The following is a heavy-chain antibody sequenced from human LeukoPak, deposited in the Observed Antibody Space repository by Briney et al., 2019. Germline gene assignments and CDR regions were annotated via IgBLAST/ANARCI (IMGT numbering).Heavy chain of an antibody. D-gene: IGHD6-13*01. CDR1: GFTFSSYW. J-gene: IGHJ4*02. Sequence: PGGSLRLSCAASGFTFSSYWMSWVRQAPGKGLEWVANIQQDGSEKYYVDSVKGRFTISRDNAKNPLYLQMNSLRAEDTAVYYCGRVGSSWFLDYWGQGTLATVSS. CDR3: GRVGSSWFLDY. CDR2: IQQDGSEK. V-gene: IGHV3-7*03.